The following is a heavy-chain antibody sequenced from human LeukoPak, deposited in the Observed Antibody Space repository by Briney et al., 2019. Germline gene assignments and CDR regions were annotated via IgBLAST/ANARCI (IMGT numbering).Heavy chain of an antibody. Sequence: GGSLRLSCAASGFPLNRCWMTCVRQAPGKRLEWVANINYDGSEKYYADSLKGRFTISRDNANNSLSLQMNTLRGEDTGVYFCAAVGQRCGSEWCSLYYCAMDVWSHGSSVTVS. CDR1: GFPLNRCW. CDR2: INYDGSEK. J-gene: IGHJ6*02. D-gene: IGHD2-21*01. CDR3: AAVGQRCGSEWCSLYYCAMDV. V-gene: IGHV3-7*02.